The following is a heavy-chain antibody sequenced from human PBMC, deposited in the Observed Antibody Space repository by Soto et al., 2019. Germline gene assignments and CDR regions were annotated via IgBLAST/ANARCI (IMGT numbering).Heavy chain of an antibody. Sequence: SQTLSLTCVISGDSVSTNSATWTWIRQSPSRGLEWLGRTYYRSKWYNDYAVSLKSRLTISPDASKNQFSLQLNSVTPEDTAVYYCARLIGSSWFDSWGQGTLVTV. CDR3: ARLIGSSWFDS. D-gene: IGHD6-13*01. CDR1: GDSVSTNSAT. CDR2: TYYRSKWYN. V-gene: IGHV6-1*01. J-gene: IGHJ5*01.